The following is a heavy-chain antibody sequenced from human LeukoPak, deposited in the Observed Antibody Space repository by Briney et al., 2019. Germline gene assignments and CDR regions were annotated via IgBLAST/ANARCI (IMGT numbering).Heavy chain of an antibody. J-gene: IGHJ4*02. V-gene: IGHV3-30*01. D-gene: IGHD3-22*01. CDR3: ASGGSYDSSGSDY. Sequence: GGSLRLSCAASGFTFSSYAMHWVRQAPGKGLEWVAVISYDGSNKYYADSVKGRFTISRDNSKNTLYLQMNSLRADDTAVYYCASGGSYDSSGSDYWGQGTLVTVSS. CDR2: ISYDGSNK. CDR1: GFTFSSYA.